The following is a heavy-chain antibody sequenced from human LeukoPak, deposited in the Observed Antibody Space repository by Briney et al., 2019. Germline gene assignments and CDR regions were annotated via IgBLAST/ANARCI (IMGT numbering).Heavy chain of an antibody. CDR2: INPNTGGT. J-gene: IGHJ3*02. D-gene: IGHD5-24*01. Sequence: ASVKVSCKASGYTFTGYYMNWVRQAPGQGLEWMGRINPNTGGTNYAQNFQGSVTMTRDTSITTVYMELSRLRSDETAVYYCATAGDGLNDGFASWGQGTMVTV. V-gene: IGHV1-2*06. CDR1: GYTFTGYY. CDR3: ATAGDGLNDGFAS.